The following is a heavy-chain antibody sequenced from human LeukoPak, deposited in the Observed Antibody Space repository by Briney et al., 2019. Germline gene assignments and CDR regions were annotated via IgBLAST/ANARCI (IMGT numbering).Heavy chain of an antibody. Sequence: GGSLRLSCAASGFTFSSYEMNWVRQAPGKGVEGVSYISSSGRTIYYADSVKGRFTISGDNAKNSLYLQMNSPRAEDTAVYYCARSGCSGGSCYYYYMDVWGKGTTVTISS. CDR3: ARSGCSGGSCYYYYMDV. V-gene: IGHV3-48*03. J-gene: IGHJ6*03. D-gene: IGHD2-15*01. CDR1: GFTFSSYE. CDR2: ISSSGRTI.